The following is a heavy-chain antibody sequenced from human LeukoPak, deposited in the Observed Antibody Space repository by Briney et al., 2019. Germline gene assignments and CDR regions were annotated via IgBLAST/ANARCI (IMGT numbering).Heavy chain of an antibody. D-gene: IGHD6-13*01. V-gene: IGHV4-59*01. CDR3: ARVDSSSWYPLGY. Sequence: SETLSLTCTVSGGSISSYYWSWIRQPPGKGLEWIGYIYYSGSTNYNPSLKSRVTISVDTSKYQFSLKLSSVTAADTAVYYCARVDSSSWYPLGYWGQGTLVTVSS. CDR2: IYYSGST. J-gene: IGHJ4*02. CDR1: GGSISSYY.